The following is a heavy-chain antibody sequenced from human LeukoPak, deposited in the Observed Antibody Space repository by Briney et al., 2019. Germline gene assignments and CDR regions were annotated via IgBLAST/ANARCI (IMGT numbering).Heavy chain of an antibody. CDR1: GYSFTSYW. V-gene: IGHV5-10-1*01. Sequence: GESLKISCKGSGYSFTSYWISWVRQMPGKGLEWMGRIDPSDSYTNYSPSFQGHVTISADKSISTAYLQWSSLKASDTVMYYCASIGGTYYDILTGSRDFDYWGQGTLVTVSS. CDR2: IDPSDSYT. D-gene: IGHD3-9*01. CDR3: ASIGGTYYDILTGSRDFDY. J-gene: IGHJ4*02.